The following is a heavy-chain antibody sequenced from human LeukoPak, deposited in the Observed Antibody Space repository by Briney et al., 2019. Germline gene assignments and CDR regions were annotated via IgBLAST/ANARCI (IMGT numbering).Heavy chain of an antibody. CDR2: ISYDGSNK. CDR3: ARDRIAAAGKYFDL. Sequence: GGSLRLSCAASGFTFSSYGMHWVRQAPGKGLEWVAVISYDGSNKYYADSVKGRFTISRDNSKNTLYLQMNSLRAEDTAVYYCARDRIAAAGKYFDLWGRGTLVTVSS. D-gene: IGHD6-13*01. CDR1: GFTFSSYG. V-gene: IGHV3-30*03. J-gene: IGHJ2*01.